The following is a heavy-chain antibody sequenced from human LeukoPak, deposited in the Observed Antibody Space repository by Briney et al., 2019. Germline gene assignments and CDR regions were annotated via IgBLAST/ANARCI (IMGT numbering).Heavy chain of an antibody. CDR3: AREFSSKLEWLAYVTGDDAFDV. D-gene: IGHD3-3*01. J-gene: IGHJ3*01. CDR2: SNPKTGST. CDR1: GYSFTGYH. Sequence: GASVKVSCKAFGYSFTGYHMHWVRQAPRQGLEWMGWSNPKTGSTNYARKFQGRVTMTRDTSINTVNMELSRLTSDDTAVYYCAREFSSKLEWLAYVTGDDAFDVWGQGTMITVS. V-gene: IGHV1-2*02.